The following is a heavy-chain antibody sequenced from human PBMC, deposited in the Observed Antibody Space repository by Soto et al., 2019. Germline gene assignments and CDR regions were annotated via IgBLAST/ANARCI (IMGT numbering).Heavy chain of an antibody. CDR3: ARSWVVITTPPGY. J-gene: IGHJ4*02. CDR1: GFTFSSYA. V-gene: IGHV3-30-3*01. Sequence: VRSLRLSCAASGFTFSSYAMHWVRQAPGKGLEWVAVISYDGSNKYYADSVKGRFTISRDNSKNTLYLQMNSLRAEDTAVYYCARSWVVITTPPGYWGQGTLVTVSS. CDR2: ISYDGSNK. D-gene: IGHD3-22*01.